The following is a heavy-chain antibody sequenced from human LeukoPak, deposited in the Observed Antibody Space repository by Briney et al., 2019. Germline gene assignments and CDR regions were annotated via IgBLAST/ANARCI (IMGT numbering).Heavy chain of an antibody. V-gene: IGHV3-48*01. CDR1: GFTFSSYS. J-gene: IGHJ3*02. CDR3: ARDRSSSGYYPDAFDI. CDR2: ISSSSSTI. D-gene: IGHD3-22*01. Sequence: GGSLRLSCAASGFTFSSYSMNWVRQAPGKGLEWVSSISSSSSTIYYADSVKGRFTISRDNAKNSLYLQMNSLRAEDTAVYYCARDRSSSGYYPDAFDIWGQGTMVTVSS.